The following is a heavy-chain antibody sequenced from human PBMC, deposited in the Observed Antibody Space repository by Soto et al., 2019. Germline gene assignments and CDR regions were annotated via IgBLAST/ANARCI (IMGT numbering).Heavy chain of an antibody. J-gene: IGHJ4*01. CDR1: GFTFSSYA. CDR3: AKASGWFGEFDY. Sequence: EVQLLEAGGGLVQPGGSLRLSCAASGFTFSSYAMSWVLQAPGKGLEWVSAISGSGGSTYYADSVKGRFTISRDNSKNTLYLQMNSLRAEDTAVYYCAKASGWFGEFDYWGHGALVTVSS. D-gene: IGHD3-10*01. V-gene: IGHV3-23*01. CDR2: ISGSGGST.